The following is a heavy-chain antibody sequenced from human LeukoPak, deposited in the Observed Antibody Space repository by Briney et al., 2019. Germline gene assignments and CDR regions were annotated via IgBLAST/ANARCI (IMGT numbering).Heavy chain of an antibody. V-gene: IGHV3-30*18. CDR1: GFTFSSYS. CDR2: ISHDGNNK. D-gene: IGHD3-16*01. Sequence: GGSLRLSCAASGFTFSSYSMNWVRQAPGEGLEWLAVISHDGNNKYYAESVKGRIAISRDNSMNTLYLQMNSLRAEDTAVYYCAKVRWGSDNALDSWGQGTLVTGSS. J-gene: IGHJ4*02. CDR3: AKVRWGSDNALDS.